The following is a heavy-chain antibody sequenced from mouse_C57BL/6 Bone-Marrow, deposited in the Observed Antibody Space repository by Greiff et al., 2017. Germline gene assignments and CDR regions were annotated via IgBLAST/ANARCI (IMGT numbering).Heavy chain of an antibody. Sequence: VHVKQSGPELVKPGASVKISCKASGYSFTDYNMNWVKQTNGKSLEWIGVINPNYGTTSYNQKFKGKFTLTVDQSSSKAYMQLNSLTSEDSAVYYCARGYDYDYAMDYWGQGTSVTVSS. V-gene: IGHV1-39*01. D-gene: IGHD2-4*01. CDR2: INPNYGTT. J-gene: IGHJ4*01. CDR3: ARGYDYDYAMDY. CDR1: GYSFTDYN.